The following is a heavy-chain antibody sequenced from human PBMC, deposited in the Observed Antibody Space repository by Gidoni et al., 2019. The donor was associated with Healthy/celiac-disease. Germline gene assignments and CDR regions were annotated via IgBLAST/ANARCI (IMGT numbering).Heavy chain of an antibody. V-gene: IGHV4-34*01. CDR1: GGSFSGYY. CDR3: ARGTGLLWFGELFIRGTPFLDY. D-gene: IGHD3-10*01. Sequence: QVQLQQWGAGLLKPSETLSLTCAVYGGSFSGYYWSWIRQPPGKGLEWIGEINHSGSTNYNPSLKSRVTISVDTSKNQFSLKLSSVTAADTAVYYCARGTGLLWFGELFIRGTPFLDYWGQGTLVTVSS. J-gene: IGHJ4*02. CDR2: INHSGST.